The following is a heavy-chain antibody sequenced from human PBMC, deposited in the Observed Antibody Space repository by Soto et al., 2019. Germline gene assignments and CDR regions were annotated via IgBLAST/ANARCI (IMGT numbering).Heavy chain of an antibody. CDR3: ARHVPAAGYYYGMDV. CDR2: IIPILGTA. J-gene: IGHJ6*02. D-gene: IGHD2-2*01. CDR1: GGTFSSYA. V-gene: IGHV1-69*12. Sequence: QVQLVQSGAEVKKPGSSVKVSCKASGGTFSSYAISWVRQAPGQGLEWMGGIIPILGTADYAQKFQGRVTMTADESTSTAEMERSSLRSEDTAVYYCARHVPAAGYYYGMDVWGQGTTVTVSS.